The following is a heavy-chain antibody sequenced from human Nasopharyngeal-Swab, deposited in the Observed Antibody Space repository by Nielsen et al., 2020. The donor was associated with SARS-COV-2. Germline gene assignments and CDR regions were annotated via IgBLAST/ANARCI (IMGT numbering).Heavy chain of an antibody. CDR2: TYYRSKWYN. J-gene: IGHJ6*03. CDR3: ARARGAYGDYYYYYYTDV. V-gene: IGHV6-1*01. D-gene: IGHD4-17*01. Sequence: WIRQSPSRGLEWLGRTYYRSKWYNDYAVSVKSRITINPDTSKNQFSLHLNSVTPEDTAVYYCARARGAYGDYYYYYYTDVWGKRTTVTV.